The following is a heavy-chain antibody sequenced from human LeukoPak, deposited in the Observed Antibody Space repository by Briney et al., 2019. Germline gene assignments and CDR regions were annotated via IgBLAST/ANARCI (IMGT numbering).Heavy chain of an antibody. CDR1: GFTFSSYC. CDR2: ISSSSSYI. V-gene: IGHV3-21*01. J-gene: IGHJ3*02. CDR3: AKLFQGYNWNDADAFDI. D-gene: IGHD1-1*01. Sequence: GGSLGLSCAASGFTFSSYCMNWVRQAPGKGLEWVSSISSSSSYIYYADSVKGRFTISRDNSKNTLYLQMNSLRAEDTAVYYCAKLFQGYNWNDADAFDIWGQGTMVTVPS.